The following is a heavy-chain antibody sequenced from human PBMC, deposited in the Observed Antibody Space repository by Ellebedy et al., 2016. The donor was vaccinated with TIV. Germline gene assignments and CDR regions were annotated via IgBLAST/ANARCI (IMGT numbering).Heavy chain of an antibody. CDR3: AREKRDIVVVPAAIDY. Sequence: SVKVSXXASGGTFSSYAISWVRQAPGQGLEWMGRIIPILGIANYAQKFQGRVTITADKSTSTAYMELSRLRSDDTAVYYCAREKRDIVVVPAAIDYWGQGTLVTVSS. V-gene: IGHV1-69*04. CDR1: GGTFSSYA. J-gene: IGHJ4*02. CDR2: IIPILGIA. D-gene: IGHD2-2*02.